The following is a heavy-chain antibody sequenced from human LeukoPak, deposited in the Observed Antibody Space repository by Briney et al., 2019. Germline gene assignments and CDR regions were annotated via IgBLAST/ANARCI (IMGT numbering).Heavy chain of an antibody. CDR2: IYYSGST. Sequence: SETLSLTCTVSGGSINSGGYYWSWIRQHPGKDLEWIGYIYYSGSTYYNPSLKSRVIISVDTSKNQFSLKLSSVTAADTAVYYCARDQLSCSSTSCSHYYFDSWGQGTLVTVSS. J-gene: IGHJ4*02. D-gene: IGHD2-2*01. CDR3: ARDQLSCSSTSCSHYYFDS. V-gene: IGHV4-31*03. CDR1: GGSINSGGYY.